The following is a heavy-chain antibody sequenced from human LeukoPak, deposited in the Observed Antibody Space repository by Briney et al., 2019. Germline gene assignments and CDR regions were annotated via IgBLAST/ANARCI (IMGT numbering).Heavy chain of an antibody. CDR1: GGSFSGYY. D-gene: IGHD3-10*01. Sequence: SETLSLTCAVCGGSFSGYYWSWIRQPPGKGLEWIGEINHSGSTNYNPSLKSRVTISVDTSKNQFSLKLSSVTAADTAVYYCARSGRGITMVRGVRFPFDYWGQGTLVTVSS. CDR3: ARSGRGITMVRGVRFPFDY. J-gene: IGHJ4*02. CDR2: INHSGST. V-gene: IGHV4-34*01.